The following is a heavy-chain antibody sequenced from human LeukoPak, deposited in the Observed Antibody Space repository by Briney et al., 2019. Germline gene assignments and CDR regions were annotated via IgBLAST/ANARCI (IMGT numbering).Heavy chain of an antibody. V-gene: IGHV4-59*01. CDR1: GGSISSYY. J-gene: IGHJ4*02. CDR2: IYYSGST. Sequence: SETLSLTCTVSGGSISSYYWSWIRQPPGKGLEWIGYIYYSGSTNYNPSLKSRVTISVDTSKNQFSLKLRSVTAADTAVYYCARAPQKYYYDSSGRFDYWGQGTLVTVSS. D-gene: IGHD3-22*01. CDR3: ARAPQKYYYDSSGRFDY.